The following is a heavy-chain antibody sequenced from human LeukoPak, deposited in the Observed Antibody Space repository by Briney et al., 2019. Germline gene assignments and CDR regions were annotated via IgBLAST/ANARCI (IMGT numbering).Heavy chain of an antibody. CDR1: GFTFSSYG. CDR2: IWYDESNK. V-gene: IGHV3-33*01. D-gene: IGHD5-18*01. CDR3: ARRTRWIQLSSYYYGMDV. J-gene: IGHJ6*02. Sequence: PGRSLRLSCAASGFTFSSYGMHWVRQAPGKGLEWVAVIWYDESNKYYADSVKGRFTISRDNSKNTLYLQMNSLRAEDTAVYYCARRTRWIQLSSYYYGMDVWGQGTTVTVSS.